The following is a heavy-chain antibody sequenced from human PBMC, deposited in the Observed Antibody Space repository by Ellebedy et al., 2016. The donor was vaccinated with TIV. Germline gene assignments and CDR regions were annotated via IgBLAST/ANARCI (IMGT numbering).Heavy chain of an antibody. CDR1: GFAFNTYA. Sequence: PGGSLRLSCTASGFAFNTYAMHWVRQAPGKGLEWVAIMWSIGANRYYTDSVKGRFTISSDDAKKTLFLQMDRLRADDTAVYYCAGDPPASGYALDVWGQGTTVTVSS. V-gene: IGHV3-33*01. D-gene: IGHD3-10*01. CDR3: AGDPPASGYALDV. J-gene: IGHJ6*02. CDR2: MWSIGANR.